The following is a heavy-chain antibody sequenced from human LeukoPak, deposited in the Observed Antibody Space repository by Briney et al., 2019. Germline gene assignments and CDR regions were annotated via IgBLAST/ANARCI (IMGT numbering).Heavy chain of an antibody. Sequence: GGSLRLSCAASGFTFSSYSMNWVRPAPGKGLEWVSYISSASTGLYYADSVKGRFTISRDNAKNSLYLQMNSLRAEDTAVYYCASSPFPYYFDSWGQGTLVTVSS. J-gene: IGHJ4*02. V-gene: IGHV3-48*04. CDR3: ASSPFPYYFDS. CDR1: GFTFSSYS. D-gene: IGHD3-16*01. CDR2: ISSASTGL.